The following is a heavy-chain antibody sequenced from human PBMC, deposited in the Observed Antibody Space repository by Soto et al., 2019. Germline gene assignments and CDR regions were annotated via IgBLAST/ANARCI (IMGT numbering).Heavy chain of an antibody. D-gene: IGHD3-10*01. CDR1: GYTFTSYG. Sequence: QVQLVQSGAEVKKPRASVKVSCKASGYTFTSYGISWVRQAPGQGLEWMGWISAYNGNTNYAQKLQGRVTMTTDTSTSTAYMELRSLRSDDTAVYYCARRSMYYYGSGSYHYFDYWGQGTLVTVSS. CDR3: ARRSMYYYGSGSYHYFDY. V-gene: IGHV1-18*01. CDR2: ISAYNGNT. J-gene: IGHJ4*02.